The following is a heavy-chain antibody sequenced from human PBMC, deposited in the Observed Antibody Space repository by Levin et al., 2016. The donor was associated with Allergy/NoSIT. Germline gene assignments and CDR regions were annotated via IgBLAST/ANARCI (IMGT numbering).Heavy chain of an antibody. CDR2: TYYRSKWYN. Sequence: SQTLSLTCAISGESVSSNTAAWNWIRQSPSRGLEWLGRTYYRSKWYNDYIESVKSRITINPETSRNQFSLQLSSVTPEDAAVYFCAREVSHTYYFDSWGQGTLVTVSS. J-gene: IGHJ4*02. D-gene: IGHD5/OR15-5a*01. CDR3: AREVSHTYYFDS. CDR1: GESVSSNTAA. V-gene: IGHV6-1*01.